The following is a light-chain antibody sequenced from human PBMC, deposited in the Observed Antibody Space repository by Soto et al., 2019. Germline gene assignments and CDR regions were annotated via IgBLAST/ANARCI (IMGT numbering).Light chain of an antibody. Sequence: QSALTQPASVSGSPGQSITISCTGTSSDVGGYNFVSWYQQHPGKAPKLMIYEVSNRPSGVSNRFSGSKSGNTASLTISGLQAEDEAGYYCSSNTRSRTYVFGSGTKVTVL. V-gene: IGLV2-14*01. J-gene: IGLJ1*01. CDR2: EVS. CDR1: SSDVGGYNF. CDR3: SSNTRSRTYV.